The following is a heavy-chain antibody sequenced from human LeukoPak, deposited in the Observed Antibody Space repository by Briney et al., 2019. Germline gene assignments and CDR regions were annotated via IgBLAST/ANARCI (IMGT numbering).Heavy chain of an antibody. D-gene: IGHD2-2*01. V-gene: IGHV4-38-2*02. CDR3: AREGNCSSTSCNGWFDP. Sequence: SETLSLTCTVSGYSISSGYFWGWIRQPPGKGLEWIGSIYHSGSTYYNPSLKSRVTISVDTSKNQFSLKLSSVTAADTAEYYCAREGNCSSTSCNGWFDPWGQGTLVTVSP. CDR1: GYSISSGYF. J-gene: IGHJ5*02. CDR2: IYHSGST.